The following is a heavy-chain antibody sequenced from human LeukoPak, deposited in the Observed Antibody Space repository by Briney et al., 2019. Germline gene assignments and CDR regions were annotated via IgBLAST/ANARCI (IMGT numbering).Heavy chain of an antibody. CDR3: TRDRGAYNLYDY. CDR1: GFTFGDYA. J-gene: IGHJ4*02. D-gene: IGHD1-1*01. Sequence: QPGGPLRLSCTASGFTFGDYAMSWIRQAPGKGLEWVGFIRSKAYGETADYAASVKGRFTISRDDSKAIAYLQMNSLKTEDTAVYHCTRDRGAYNLYDYWGQGTLVTVSS. CDR2: IRSKAYGETA. V-gene: IGHV3-49*03.